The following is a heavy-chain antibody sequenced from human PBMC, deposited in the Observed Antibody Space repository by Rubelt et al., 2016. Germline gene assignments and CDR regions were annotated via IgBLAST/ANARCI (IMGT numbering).Heavy chain of an antibody. Sequence: EVQLVESGGGLVKPGGSLKLSCAASGFTFTTAGMTWIRQAPGKGLEWVSTIVYSGDSQYYADSVKGRFTISRDNTRNSLFLQMNSLRADDTAVYYCATGTTAFDYYYYYMDVWGRGTTVTGSS. J-gene: IGHJ6*03. CDR1: GFTFTTAG. D-gene: IGHD1-14*01. V-gene: IGHV3-21*01. CDR2: IVYSGDSQ. CDR3: ATGTTAFDYYYYYMDV.